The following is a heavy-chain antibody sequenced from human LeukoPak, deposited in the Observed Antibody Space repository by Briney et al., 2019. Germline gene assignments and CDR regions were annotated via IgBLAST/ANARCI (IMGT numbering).Heavy chain of an antibody. CDR1: GFTFGDFA. D-gene: IGHD3-22*01. V-gene: IGHV3-9*01. CDR2: INWNSGYI. J-gene: IGHJ4*02. Sequence: PGGSLRLYCAASGFTFGDFAMHWVRQGPGKGLDWASGINWNSGYIGYADSVKGRFTISRDNAKSSLYLQMNSLRTEDTAVYYCARVYYYDSSGYAFDYWGQGTLVTVSS. CDR3: ARVYYYDSSGYAFDY.